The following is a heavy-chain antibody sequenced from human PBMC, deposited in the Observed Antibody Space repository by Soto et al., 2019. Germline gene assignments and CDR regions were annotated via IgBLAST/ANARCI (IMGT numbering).Heavy chain of an antibody. Sequence: SETLSLTCTLSGGSVRAPDWWNWVRQSPDKGLEWIAEVHISGHSNYNPSLRSRVSVSIDSSKNQFYLNLNSVTAADTAIYYCARVRQGCSANNCYFDPWGQGTQVTVPQ. V-gene: IGHV4-4*02. D-gene: IGHD1-1*01. CDR2: VHISGHS. CDR3: ARVRQGCSANNCYFDP. J-gene: IGHJ5*01. CDR1: GGSVRAPDW.